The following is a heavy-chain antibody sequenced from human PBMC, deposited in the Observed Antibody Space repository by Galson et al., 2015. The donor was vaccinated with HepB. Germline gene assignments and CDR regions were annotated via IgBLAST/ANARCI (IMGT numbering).Heavy chain of an antibody. Sequence: SLRLSCAASGFTFSSYAMHWVRQAPGKGLEWVAVISYDGSNKYYADSVKGRFTISRDNSKNTLYLQMNSLRAEDTAVYYCARAQPQHKRGSSGWSNYWGQGTLVTVSS. CDR3: ARAQPQHKRGSSGWSNY. D-gene: IGHD6-19*01. CDR1: GFTFSSYA. V-gene: IGHV3-30*04. J-gene: IGHJ4*02. CDR2: ISYDGSNK.